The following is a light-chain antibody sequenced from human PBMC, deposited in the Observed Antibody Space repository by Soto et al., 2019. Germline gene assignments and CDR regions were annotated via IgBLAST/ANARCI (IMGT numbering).Light chain of an antibody. Sequence: SSELTQPPSVSVSPGQTASITCSGDKLGDKYACWYQQKPGQSPVLVIYQNSKRPSGSPERFSGSNSGNTATLTISGTQAMDEADYYCQAWDSRTVVFGGGTKVTVL. J-gene: IGLJ2*01. CDR2: QNS. CDR1: KLGDKY. V-gene: IGLV3-1*01. CDR3: QAWDSRTVV.